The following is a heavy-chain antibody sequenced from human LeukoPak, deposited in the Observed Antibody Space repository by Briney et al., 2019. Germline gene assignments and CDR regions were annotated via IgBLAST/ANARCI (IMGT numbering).Heavy chain of an antibody. CDR3: ASAYYYDSIGYYRADAFDI. V-gene: IGHV4-59*01. J-gene: IGHJ3*02. CDR1: GGSISSYY. Sequence: SETLSLTCTVSGGSISSYYWSWIRQPPGKGLEWIGYIYYSGSTNYNPSLKSRVTITVDTSKNQFPLKLSSVTAADTAVYYCASAYYYDSIGYYRADAFDIWGQGTMVTVSS. CDR2: IYYSGST. D-gene: IGHD3-22*01.